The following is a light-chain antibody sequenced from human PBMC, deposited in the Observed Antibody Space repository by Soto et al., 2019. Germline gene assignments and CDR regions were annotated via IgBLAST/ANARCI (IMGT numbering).Light chain of an antibody. V-gene: IGLV2-14*01. Sequence: QSALTQPASVSGSPGQSIAISCTGTRSDIGGYDYVSWYQQHPGKAPKLLIYEVSDRPSGVSDRFAGSKSGNTASLTISGLQAEDEADYYCSSYRGSNTLGVFGGGTKLTVL. CDR3: SSYRGSNTLGV. CDR1: RSDIGGYDY. CDR2: EVS. J-gene: IGLJ2*01.